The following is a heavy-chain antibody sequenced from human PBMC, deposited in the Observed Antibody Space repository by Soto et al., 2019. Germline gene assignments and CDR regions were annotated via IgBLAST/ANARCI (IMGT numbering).Heavy chain of an antibody. J-gene: IGHJ4*02. CDR1: GFTLSSYS. CDR3: ARETYLRRSGWSDYFDY. CDR2: ISGSGGTI. Sequence: EVQLVESGGGLVQPGGSLRLSCAASGFTLSSYSMHCVRQAPGKGLEWVSYISGSGGTIYYAGSVKGRFTISRDNTKNSLSVKMNSLRDEDTAVYVCARETYLRRSGWSDYFDYCGQGTRVSVSS. V-gene: IGHV3-48*02. D-gene: IGHD6-19*01.